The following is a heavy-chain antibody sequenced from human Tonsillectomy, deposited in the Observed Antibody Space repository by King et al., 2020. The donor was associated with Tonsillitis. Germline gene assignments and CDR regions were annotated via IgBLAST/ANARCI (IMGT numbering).Heavy chain of an antibody. V-gene: IGHV3-23*04. J-gene: IGHJ4*01. CDR1: GFTFRNFS. CDR2: LNGDGGTT. Sequence: VQLVESGGGLVQPGGSLRLSCAASGFTFRNFSMSWVRQAPGKGLEWVSGLNGDGGTTYYTDSVKGRFTISRDNSKGTLSLQMNSLRAEDTAVYYCARLNCFDYWGHGTLVTVSS. CDR3: ARLNCFDY.